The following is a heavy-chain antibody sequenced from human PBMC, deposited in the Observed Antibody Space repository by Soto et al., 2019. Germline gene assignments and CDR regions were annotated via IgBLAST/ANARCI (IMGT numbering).Heavy chain of an antibody. V-gene: IGHV1-69*06. J-gene: IGHJ6*02. D-gene: IGHD2-2*01. Sequence: ASVKVSCKASGGTFSSYAISWVRQAPGQGLEWMGGIIPIFGTANYAQKFQGRVTITADKSTSKAYVELSSLRSEDTAVYYCARGKCSSTSCEDGGFYGMDVWGQGTTVTVSS. CDR2: IIPIFGTA. CDR3: ARGKCSSTSCEDGGFYGMDV. CDR1: GGTFSSYA.